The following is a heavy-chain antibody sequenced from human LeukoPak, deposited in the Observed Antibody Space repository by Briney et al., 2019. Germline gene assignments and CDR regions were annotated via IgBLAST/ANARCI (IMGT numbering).Heavy chain of an antibody. CDR2: IYTSGST. CDR3: ARGGGSYFKSVDYFDY. J-gene: IGHJ4*02. D-gene: IGHD1-26*01. CDR1: GGSISSGTYY. Sequence: SQTLSLTCTVSGGSISSGTYYWSWIRQPAGKGLEWIGRIYTSGSTNYNPSLKSRVTISVDTSKNQFSLKLSSVTAADTAVYYCARGGGSYFKSVDYFDYWGQGTLVTVSS. V-gene: IGHV4-61*02.